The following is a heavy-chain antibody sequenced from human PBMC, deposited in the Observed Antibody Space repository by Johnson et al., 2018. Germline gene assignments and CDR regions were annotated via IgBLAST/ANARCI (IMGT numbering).Heavy chain of an antibody. J-gene: IGHJ6*03. D-gene: IGHD6-19*01. V-gene: IGHV3-30*18. CDR3: AKSSSGWYTYDYYMGV. Sequence: QVQLQESGGGVVQPGRSLRLSCAASGFTFSSYGIHWVRQAPGKGLEWVAVISYDGSNKYYADSVKGRFSISRDNSKSTMFLQMNSLRADDTAVFCCAKSSSGWYTYDYYMGVWGKGTTVTVSS. CDR1: GFTFSSYG. CDR2: ISYDGSNK.